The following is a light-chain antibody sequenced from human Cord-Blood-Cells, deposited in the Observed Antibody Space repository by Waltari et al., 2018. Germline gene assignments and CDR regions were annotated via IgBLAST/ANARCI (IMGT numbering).Light chain of an antibody. CDR3: QQYNSYSIT. CDR1: QSISSW. J-gene: IGKJ5*01. Sequence: DIQMTQSPSTLSASVGDRVTITCRASQSISSWLAWYQQKPGKAPKLLIYKASSLESGVPSRFSGSGSWTEFTLTISSLQPDDFATYYCQQYNSYSITFGQVTRLEIK. CDR2: KAS. V-gene: IGKV1-5*03.